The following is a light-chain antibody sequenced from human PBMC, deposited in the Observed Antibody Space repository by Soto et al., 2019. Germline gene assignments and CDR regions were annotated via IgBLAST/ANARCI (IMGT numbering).Light chain of an antibody. Sequence: DIQMTQSPSTLSASVGDRVTITCRASQSISSWLAWYQQKPWKAPKLLIYKASSLESGVPSRFSGSGSGTEFTLTISSLQPDDFATYYCHQYNSYSRTFGQGTKVDIK. V-gene: IGKV1-5*03. CDR3: HQYNSYSRT. J-gene: IGKJ1*01. CDR1: QSISSW. CDR2: KAS.